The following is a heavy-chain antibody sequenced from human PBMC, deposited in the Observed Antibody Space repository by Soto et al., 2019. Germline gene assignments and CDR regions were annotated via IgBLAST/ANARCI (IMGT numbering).Heavy chain of an antibody. CDR2: VYNIGST. Sequence: QVQLQESGPRLVEPSQTLSLTCTVSGGSISSGGYFWSWIRQPPGKGLEWIGHVYNIGSTYSNPSLTSRVTISVDTSKNQFSLRLSFVTAADTAVYYCARGPAGDKVDYWGQGTLVTVSS. CDR1: GGSISSGGYF. V-gene: IGHV4-30-4*01. CDR3: ARGPAGDKVDY. D-gene: IGHD7-27*01. J-gene: IGHJ4*02.